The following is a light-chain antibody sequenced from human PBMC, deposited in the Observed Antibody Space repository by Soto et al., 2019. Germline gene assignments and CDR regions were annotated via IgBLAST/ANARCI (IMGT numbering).Light chain of an antibody. CDR1: SSDVGGYNY. V-gene: IGLV2-14*01. Sequence: QPASVSGSPGQSITISCTGTSSDVGGYNYVSWYQQHPGKAPKLMIYDVSNRPSGVSNRFSGSKSGNTASLTISGLQAEDEADYYCSSYTSSSRQGVFGTGTKVTVL. CDR3: SSYTSSSRQGV. CDR2: DVS. J-gene: IGLJ1*01.